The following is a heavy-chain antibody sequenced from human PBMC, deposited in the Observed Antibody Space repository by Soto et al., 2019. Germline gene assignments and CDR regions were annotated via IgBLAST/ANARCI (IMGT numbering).Heavy chain of an antibody. CDR2: ISGSAGST. V-gene: IGHV3-23*01. CDR3: ARADSGYAHGYYYYGMDV. J-gene: IGHJ6*02. D-gene: IGHD5-12*01. Sequence: GGSLRLSCAASGFTFSSYAMNWVRQGPGKGLEWVSTISGSAGSTYYADSVKGRFTISRDNAKNSLYLQMNSLRAEDTAVYYCARADSGYAHGYYYYGMDVWGQGTTVTVSS. CDR1: GFTFSSYA.